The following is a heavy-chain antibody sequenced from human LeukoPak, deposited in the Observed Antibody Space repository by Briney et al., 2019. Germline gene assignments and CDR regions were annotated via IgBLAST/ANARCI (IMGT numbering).Heavy chain of an antibody. D-gene: IGHD5-24*01. J-gene: IGHJ6*02. CDR1: EFTFTSYE. Sequence: PGGSLRLSCAASEFTFTSYELNWVRQAPGKGLEWVSNISSSDTTIHYADSVKGRFTISRDNARNSLYLQMNGLRAEDTAVYYCARSRRDNYYYYYGMDVWGQGTTVTVSS. V-gene: IGHV3-48*03. CDR3: ARSRRDNYYYYYGMDV. CDR2: ISSSDTTI.